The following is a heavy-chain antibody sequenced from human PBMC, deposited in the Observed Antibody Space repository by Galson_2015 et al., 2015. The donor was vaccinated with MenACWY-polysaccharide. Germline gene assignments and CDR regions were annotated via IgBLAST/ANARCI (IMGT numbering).Heavy chain of an antibody. Sequence: SLRLSCAASGFTLSTYRMNWVRQAPGKGLEWVSSIGGSGLTTFYAESVKGRFTISRDNAQNILSLRMNSLRADDTARYFCAKVTEMASSRRPFDVWGQGTMVTVSS. CDR3: AKVTEMASSRRPFDV. V-gene: IGHV3-23*01. CDR2: IGGSGLTT. J-gene: IGHJ3*01. D-gene: IGHD5-24*01. CDR1: GFTLSTYR.